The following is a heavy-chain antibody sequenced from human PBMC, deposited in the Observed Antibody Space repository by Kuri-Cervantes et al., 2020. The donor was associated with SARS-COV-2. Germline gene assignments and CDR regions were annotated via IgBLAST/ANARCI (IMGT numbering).Heavy chain of an antibody. CDR2: VSPNSNTI. CDR3: ARDMSKGQWLERGWFDP. Sequence: GSLRHSCIAYGFSFRIYSMNWVRQAPGKGLEWISYVSPNSNTIYYADSVKGRFTISRDNAKNLLYLQMNSLRDDDTAVYYCARDMSKGQWLERGWFDPWGQGTLVTVSS. J-gene: IGHJ5*01. V-gene: IGHV3-48*02. D-gene: IGHD6-19*01. CDR1: GFSFRIYS.